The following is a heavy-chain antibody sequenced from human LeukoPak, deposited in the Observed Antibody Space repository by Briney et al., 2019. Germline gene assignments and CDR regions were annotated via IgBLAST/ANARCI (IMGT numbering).Heavy chain of an antibody. Sequence: PGGSLRLSCAASGFTFSSYEMNWVRQAPGKGLEWVSYISSSGSTIYYADSVKGRFTISRDNAKNSLYLQMSSLRAEDTAVYYCARVFTGGYYFDYWGQGTLVTVSS. CDR3: ARVFTGGYYFDY. V-gene: IGHV3-48*03. CDR1: GFTFSSYE. CDR2: ISSSGSTI. J-gene: IGHJ4*02. D-gene: IGHD3-16*01.